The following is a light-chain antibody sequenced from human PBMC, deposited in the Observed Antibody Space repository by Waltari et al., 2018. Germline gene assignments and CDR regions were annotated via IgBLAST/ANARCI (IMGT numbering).Light chain of an antibody. J-gene: IGKJ3*01. CDR2: GAS. Sequence: EIVLTQSPGTLSLSPGERATLSCMASQSVSSSYLAWYQQKPGQTPRLLIYGASTRATGIPDRFSGSGSGTDFTLTITRLVPEDFAVYYCQQYGSFFGPGTRVDIK. V-gene: IGKV3-20*01. CDR3: QQYGSF. CDR1: QSVSSSY.